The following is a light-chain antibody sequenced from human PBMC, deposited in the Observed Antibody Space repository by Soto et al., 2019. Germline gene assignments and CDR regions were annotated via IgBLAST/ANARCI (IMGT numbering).Light chain of an antibody. J-gene: IGLJ1*01. Sequence: QSVLTQPASVSGSPGQSITISCTGTSSDVGAYDYVSWYQQHPGKAPKYLIYEVSNRPSGVSDRFSGSKSGTTASLTISGLQAEDEADYYCSSYTNTDPYVFGSGTKVTVL. V-gene: IGLV2-14*01. CDR1: SSDVGAYDY. CDR2: EVS. CDR3: SSYTNTDPYV.